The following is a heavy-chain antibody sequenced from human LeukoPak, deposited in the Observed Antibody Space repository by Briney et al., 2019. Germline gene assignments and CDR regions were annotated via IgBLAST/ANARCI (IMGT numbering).Heavy chain of an antibody. J-gene: IGHJ4*02. CDR1: GFTFSSYA. D-gene: IGHD6-6*01. Sequence: GGSLRLSCAASGFTFSSYAMSWVRQAQGKGLEWVSAISGSGGSTYYADYVKGRFTISRDNSKNTLYLQMNSLRAEDTAVYYCAKDLRTLLVGSSPGESDGGQGTLVTVSS. V-gene: IGHV3-23*01. CDR3: AKDLRTLLVGSSPGESD. CDR2: ISGSGGST.